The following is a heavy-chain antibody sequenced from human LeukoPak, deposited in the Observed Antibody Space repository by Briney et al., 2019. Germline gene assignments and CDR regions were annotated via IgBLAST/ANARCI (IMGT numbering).Heavy chain of an antibody. Sequence: PGGSLRLSCEASGFTFSSYSMNWVRQAPGKGLEWVSYISFSSATIHYADSVKGRFTVSRDNAKSTLYLQMNSLRAEDTAVYYCARDSSDVSYWGQGTLVTVSS. CDR3: ARDSSDVSY. J-gene: IGHJ4*02. V-gene: IGHV3-48*04. CDR2: ISFSSATI. D-gene: IGHD6-25*01. CDR1: GFTFSSYS.